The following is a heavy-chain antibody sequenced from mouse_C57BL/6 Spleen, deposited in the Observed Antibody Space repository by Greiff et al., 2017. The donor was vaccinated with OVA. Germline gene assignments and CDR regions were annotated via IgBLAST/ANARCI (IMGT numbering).Heavy chain of an antibody. CDR1: GYTFTSYW. V-gene: IGHV1-53*01. J-gene: IGHJ2*01. D-gene: IGHD2-2*01. CDR2: INPSNGGT. Sequence: QVQLQQPGTELVKPGASVKLSCKASGYTFTSYWMHWVKQRPGQGLEWIGNINPSNGGTNYNEKFKSKATLTVDKSSSTAYMQLSSLTSEDSAVYYCARRGSTMAPTGYYFDYWGQGTTLTVSS. CDR3: ARRGSTMAPTGYYFDY.